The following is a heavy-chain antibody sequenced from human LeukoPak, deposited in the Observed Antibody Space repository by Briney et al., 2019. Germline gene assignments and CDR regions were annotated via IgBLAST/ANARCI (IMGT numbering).Heavy chain of an antibody. CDR2: ISYDGSNK. Sequence: GGSLRLSCAASGFTFSSYAMHWVRQAPGKGLEWVAVISYDGSNKYYADSVKGRFTISRDNSKNTLYLQMNSLRAEDTAVYYCARDPFVVVVTAMLDYWGQGTLVTVSS. V-gene: IGHV3-30-3*01. J-gene: IGHJ4*02. CDR1: GFTFSSYA. D-gene: IGHD2-21*02. CDR3: ARDPFVVVVTAMLDY.